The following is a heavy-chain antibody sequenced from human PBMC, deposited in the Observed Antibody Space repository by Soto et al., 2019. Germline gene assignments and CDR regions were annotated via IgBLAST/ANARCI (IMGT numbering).Heavy chain of an antibody. CDR1: GFTVSSNY. V-gene: IGHV3-66*01. CDR2: IYSGGTT. Sequence: GGSLRLSCAASGFTVSSNYMSWVRQAPGKGLEWVSVIYSGGTTYYADSVKGRFTISRDNSKNTLYLQMSSLRAEDTAVYYCARGYYDSSGDRKSFDYWGQGTLVTVSS. J-gene: IGHJ4*02. D-gene: IGHD3-22*01. CDR3: ARGYYDSSGDRKSFDY.